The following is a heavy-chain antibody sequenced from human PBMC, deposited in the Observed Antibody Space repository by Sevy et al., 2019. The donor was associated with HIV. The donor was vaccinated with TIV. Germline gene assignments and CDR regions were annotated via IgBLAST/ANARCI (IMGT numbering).Heavy chain of an antibody. J-gene: IGHJ3*02. CDR1: GGSISSNSYY. D-gene: IGHD3-22*01. V-gene: IGHV4-39*01. CDR2: IYYSGST. Sequence: SETLSLTCTVSGGSISSNSYYWGWIRQPPGKGLEWIGSIYYSGSTYYNPSLKSRVTISVDTSKNQFSLRLSSVTAADTAVYYCARSTYDSSGYSAFDIWGQGTIVTVSS. CDR3: ARSTYDSSGYSAFDI.